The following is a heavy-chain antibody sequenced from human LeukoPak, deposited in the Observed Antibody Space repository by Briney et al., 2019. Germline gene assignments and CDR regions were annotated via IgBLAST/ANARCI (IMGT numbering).Heavy chain of an antibody. CDR1: GFTFSSYA. V-gene: IGHV3-30-3*01. Sequence: PGRSLRLSCAASGFTFSSYAMHWVRQAPGKGLEWVAVISYDGSNKYYADSVKGRFTISRDNAKNSLYLQMNSLRAEDTAVYYCARLVGAERLFDYWGQGTLVTVSS. J-gene: IGHJ4*02. CDR2: ISYDGSNK. D-gene: IGHD1-26*01. CDR3: ARLVGAERLFDY.